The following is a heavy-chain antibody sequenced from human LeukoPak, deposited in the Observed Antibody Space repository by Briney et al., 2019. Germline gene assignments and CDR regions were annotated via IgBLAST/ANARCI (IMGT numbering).Heavy chain of an antibody. D-gene: IGHD3-10*01. CDR3: ATMVRGVIWALDI. V-gene: IGHV4-34*01. J-gene: IGHJ3*02. Sequence: PSETLSLTCAVYGGSFSGYYWSWIRQPPGKGLEWIGEVNHSGSTNYNPSLKSRVTISVDTSKNQFSLKLSSVTAADTAVYYCATMVRGVIWALDIWGQGTMVTVSS. CDR2: VNHSGST. CDR1: GGSFSGYY.